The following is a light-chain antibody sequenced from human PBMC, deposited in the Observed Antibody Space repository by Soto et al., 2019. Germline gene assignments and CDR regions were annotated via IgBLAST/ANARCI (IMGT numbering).Light chain of an antibody. V-gene: IGLV2-8*02. CDR3: SSYAGNNNVV. J-gene: IGLJ2*01. Sequence: QSALTQPPSASRSPGQSVTISCTGTSSDVGDYKFVSWYQQHPGKAPKLMIYEVSRWPSGVPDRFSGSKSGNTASLTVSGLQAEDEADYYCSSYAGNNNVVFGGGTKLTVL. CDR1: SSDVGDYKF. CDR2: EVS.